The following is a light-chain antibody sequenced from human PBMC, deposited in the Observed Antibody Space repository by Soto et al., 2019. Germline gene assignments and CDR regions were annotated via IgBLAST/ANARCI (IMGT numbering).Light chain of an antibody. CDR2: GAS. J-gene: IGKJ5*01. CDR1: QSVSSSY. V-gene: IGKV3-20*01. Sequence: EIVLTQSPGTLSLSPGERVTLSCRASQSVSSSYLAWYQQKPGQAPRLLMYGASSRATGTPDRFSGSGSGTDFTLTISRLEPEDFAMYYCQQYGSSPITFGQGTRLEIK. CDR3: QQYGSSPIT.